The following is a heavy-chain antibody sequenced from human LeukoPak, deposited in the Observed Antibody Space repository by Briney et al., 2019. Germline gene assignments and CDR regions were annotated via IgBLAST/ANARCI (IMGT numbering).Heavy chain of an antibody. J-gene: IGHJ4*02. Sequence: GGALRLSCAASGFIFSNYAMSWVRQAPGKGLEGVAAMSGRGDSTYYADSVKGRVTFSRDNSKRTLYLQMNSLRAEDTAVYSCAKSEYDSSDYPMYPIDYWGQGTLVTVSA. CDR1: GFIFSNYA. CDR2: MSGRGDST. D-gene: IGHD3-22*01. CDR3: AKSEYDSSDYPMYPIDY. V-gene: IGHV3-23*01.